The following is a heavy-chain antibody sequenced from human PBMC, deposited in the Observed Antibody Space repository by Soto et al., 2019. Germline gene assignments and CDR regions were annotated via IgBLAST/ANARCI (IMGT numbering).Heavy chain of an antibody. CDR2: ISAGNGDT. J-gene: IGHJ4*02. V-gene: IGHV1-3*01. Sequence: QVQFVQSGTEVKKPGASVKVSCKTSGFSFTNFVLHWVRQAPGRSLEWMGWISAGNGDTQYSQNFQGRATITRDTSATTTFLELSSVTYEDTAIYYCTREDYWGPGTVVTVSS. CDR3: TREDY. CDR1: GFSFTNFV.